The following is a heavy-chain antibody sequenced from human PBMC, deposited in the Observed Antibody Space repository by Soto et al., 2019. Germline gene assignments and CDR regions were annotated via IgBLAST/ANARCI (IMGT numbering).Heavy chain of an antibody. CDR1: GGTFSSYA. CDR3: ARDMHTDYSYGMDV. V-gene: IGHV1-69*13. D-gene: IGHD2-2*01. J-gene: IGHJ6*02. CDR2: IIPIFGTA. Sequence: SVQVSCKASGGTFSSYAISWVRQAPGQGLEWMGGIIPIFGTANYAQKFQGRVTITADESTSTAYMQLSSLRSEDTVVYYCARDMHTDYSYGMDVWGQGATVTV.